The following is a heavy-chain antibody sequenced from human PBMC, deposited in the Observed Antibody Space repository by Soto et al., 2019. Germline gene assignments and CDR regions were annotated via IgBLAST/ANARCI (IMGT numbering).Heavy chain of an antibody. CDR1: GFTFTTSP. V-gene: IGHV3-23*01. CDR3: AKGPTVFGAVISFDYYYGMYV. D-gene: IGHD3-3*01. CDR2: ISGSGVGT. Sequence: GGSLRLSCTASGFTFTTSPMSWVRQAPGRGLEWVSGISGSGVGTYYADSVKGRFTISRDNSKNTLYLQLSGLRAEDAAVYYCAKGPTVFGAVISFDYYYGMYVWGQGTPVTVSS. J-gene: IGHJ6*02.